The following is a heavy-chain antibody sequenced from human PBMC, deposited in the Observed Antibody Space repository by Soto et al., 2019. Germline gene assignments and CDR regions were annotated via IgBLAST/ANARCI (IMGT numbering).Heavy chain of an antibody. CDR2: INKNSSNI. CDR1: GFTFSSYW. V-gene: IGHV3-7*02. Sequence: GGSLRLSCAASGFTFSSYWMSWVRQAPGKGLEWVANINKNSSNIYYVDSVKGRFTISRDNAKNSLYLQMNSLRDEDTAVYYCARGADYDSSGIRLNWFDPWGQGTLVTAPQ. D-gene: IGHD3-22*01. CDR3: ARGADYDSSGIRLNWFDP. J-gene: IGHJ5*02.